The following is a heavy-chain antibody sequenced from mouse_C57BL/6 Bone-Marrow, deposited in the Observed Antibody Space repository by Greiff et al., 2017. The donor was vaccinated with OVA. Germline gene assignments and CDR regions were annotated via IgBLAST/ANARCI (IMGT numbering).Heavy chain of an antibody. CDR3: ASDYGNYEGFAY. D-gene: IGHD2-1*01. V-gene: IGHV5-4*03. J-gene: IGHJ3*01. Sequence: EVKLMESGGGLVKPGGSLKLSCAASGFTFSSYAMSWVRQTPEKRLEWVATISDGGSYTYYPDNVKGRFTISIDNAKNNMYLQMSHLKSEDTAMYYCASDYGNYEGFAYWGQGTLVTVSA. CDR1: GFTFSSYA. CDR2: ISDGGSYT.